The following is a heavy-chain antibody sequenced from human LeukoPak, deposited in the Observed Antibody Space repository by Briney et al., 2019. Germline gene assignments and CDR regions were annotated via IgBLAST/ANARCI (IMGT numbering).Heavy chain of an antibody. J-gene: IGHJ5*02. CDR2: ISPTGDGT. Sequence: GASVKVSCKAFGFSLSNYYMHWVRQAPGQGLEWMGVISPTGDGTEYARNFYGRVTLTRDLSTSTDYLELRSLRSEDTAVYYCARDISARDEAWWFDPWGQGTLVTVSS. V-gene: IGHV1-46*01. CDR1: GFSLSNYY. D-gene: IGHD5-24*01. CDR3: ARDISARDEAWWFDP.